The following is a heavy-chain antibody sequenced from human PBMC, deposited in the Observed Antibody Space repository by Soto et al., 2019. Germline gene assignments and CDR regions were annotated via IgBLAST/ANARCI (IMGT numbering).Heavy chain of an antibody. J-gene: IGHJ4*02. V-gene: IGHV4-4*07. Sequence: SETLSLTRTVSGTSIRNHYWSWIRQPAGKGLEWIGRIYSSGSTNYNPSLKSRVTMSVDTSKNQFSLKVSSVTAADTAVYYCARDSGSWSGYDFFDFWGQGSLVTVSS. D-gene: IGHD5-12*01. CDR1: GTSIRNHY. CDR2: IYSSGST. CDR3: ARDSGSWSGYDFFDF.